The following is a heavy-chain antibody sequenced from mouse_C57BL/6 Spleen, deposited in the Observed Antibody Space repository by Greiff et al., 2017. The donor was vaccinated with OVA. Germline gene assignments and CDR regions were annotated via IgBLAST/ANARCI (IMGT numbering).Heavy chain of an antibody. CDR2: ISYDGSN. Sequence: EVQLQESGPGLVKPSQSLSLTCSVTGYSITSGYYWNWIRQFPGNKLEWMGYISYDGSNNYNPSLKNRISITRDTSQNQFFLKLNSVTTEDTATYYCAREGYYYGSSLYFDVWGTGTTVTVSS. CDR1: GYSITSGYY. J-gene: IGHJ1*03. CDR3: AREGYYYGSSLYFDV. V-gene: IGHV3-6*01. D-gene: IGHD1-1*01.